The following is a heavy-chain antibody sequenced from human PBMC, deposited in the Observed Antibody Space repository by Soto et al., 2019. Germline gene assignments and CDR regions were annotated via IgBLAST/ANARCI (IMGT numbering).Heavy chain of an antibody. Sequence: GGSLRLSSAASGFTFSTYGMHWVRQAPGKGLEWVAVIADDRSNKYYADCVKCRFIIYRDNSKNTLYLQMNSLRGEDTAVYYCVQAGEGGGNVGALGYWGQGALVTVSS. CDR3: VQAGEGGGNVGALGY. J-gene: IGHJ4*01. D-gene: IGHD2-15*01. CDR2: IADDRSNK. V-gene: IGHV3-30*18. CDR1: GFTFSTYG.